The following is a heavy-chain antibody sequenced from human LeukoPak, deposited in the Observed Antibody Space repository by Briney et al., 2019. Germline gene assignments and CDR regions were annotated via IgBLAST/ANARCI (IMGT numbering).Heavy chain of an antibody. CDR2: IYYSGST. D-gene: IGHD3-3*01. Sequence: PSETLSLTCTVSGGSISSGDYYWSWIRQPPGKGLGWIGYIYYSGSTYYNPSLKSRVTISVDTSKNQFSLRLSSVTAADTAVYYCARAGGFFSPFGYWGQGTLVTVSS. V-gene: IGHV4-30-4*01. CDR1: GGSISSGDYY. J-gene: IGHJ4*02. CDR3: ARAGGFFSPFGY.